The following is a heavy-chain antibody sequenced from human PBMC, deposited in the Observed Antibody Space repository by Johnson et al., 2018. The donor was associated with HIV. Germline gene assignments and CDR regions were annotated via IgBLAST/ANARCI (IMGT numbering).Heavy chain of an antibody. CDR3: ASSGYCSGGSCYRWHAFDI. J-gene: IGHJ3*02. CDR1: GFTFSDYY. D-gene: IGHD2-15*01. CDR2: ISRSGSSI. Sequence: QVQLVESGGGLVKPGGSLSLSCAASGFTFSDYYMSWIRQAPGKGLEWVSYISRSGSSIYYADSVTGRFTIFRDNAKNSLFLEISSLRAEDTAVYYCASSGYCSGGSCYRWHAFDIWGHGTVVTVSS. V-gene: IGHV3-11*04.